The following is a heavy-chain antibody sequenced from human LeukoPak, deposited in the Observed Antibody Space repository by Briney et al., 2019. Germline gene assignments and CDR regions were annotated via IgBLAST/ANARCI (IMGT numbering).Heavy chain of an antibody. D-gene: IGHD3-22*01. J-gene: IGHJ4*02. CDR3: AKIHSSGYYYEGDY. CDR1: GFTFSSYS. Sequence: GGSLRLSCAASGFTFSSYSMNWVRQAPGKGLEGVSYISSSSSTIYYADSVKGRFTISKDNSKNTLYLQMNSLRAEDTAVYYCAKIHSSGYYYEGDYWGQGTLVTVSS. CDR2: ISSSSSTI. V-gene: IGHV3-48*01.